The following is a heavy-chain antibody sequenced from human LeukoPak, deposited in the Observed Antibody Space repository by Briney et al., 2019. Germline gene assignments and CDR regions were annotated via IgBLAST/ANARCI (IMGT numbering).Heavy chain of an antibody. CDR2: VSGSGGST. J-gene: IGHJ4*02. Sequence: GGSLRLSCAASGFTFSTYAMNWVRQAPGKGLEWVSAVSGSGGSTYYADSVKGRFTIYRDNSKNSLYLQMNSLRAEDTAVYYCAKDSPRGYQNPYYFDYWGQGTLVTVSS. D-gene: IGHD3-22*01. V-gene: IGHV3-23*01. CDR1: GFTFSTYA. CDR3: AKDSPRGYQNPYYFDY.